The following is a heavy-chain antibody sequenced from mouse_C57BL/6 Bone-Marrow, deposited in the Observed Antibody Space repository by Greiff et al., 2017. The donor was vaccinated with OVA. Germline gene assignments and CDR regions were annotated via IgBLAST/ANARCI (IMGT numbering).Heavy chain of an antibody. CDR1: GYTFTSYW. D-gene: IGHD1-1*01. CDR3: AVNSLYGSSYGY. Sequence: VQLQQPGAELVMPGASVKLSCKASGYTFTSYWMHWVKQRPGQGLEWIGEIDPSDSYTNYNQKFKGKSTLTVDTSSSTAYLQLSSLTSEDSAVYYCAVNSLYGSSYGYWGQGTTLTVSA. CDR2: IDPSDSYT. J-gene: IGHJ2*01. V-gene: IGHV1-69*01.